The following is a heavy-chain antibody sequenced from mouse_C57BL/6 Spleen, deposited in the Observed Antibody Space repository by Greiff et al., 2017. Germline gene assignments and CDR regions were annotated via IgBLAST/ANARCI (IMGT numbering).Heavy chain of an antibody. Sequence: EVQLVESGGGLVKPGGSLKLSCAASGFTFSDYGMHWVRQAPEKGLEWVAYISSGSSTIYYADTVKGRFTISRDNAKNTLCLQMTSLRSEDTAMYYCARAPYDSKGYFDVWGTGTTVTVSS. V-gene: IGHV5-17*01. CDR3: ARAPYDSKGYFDV. J-gene: IGHJ1*03. CDR2: ISSGSSTI. D-gene: IGHD2-5*01. CDR1: GFTFSDYG.